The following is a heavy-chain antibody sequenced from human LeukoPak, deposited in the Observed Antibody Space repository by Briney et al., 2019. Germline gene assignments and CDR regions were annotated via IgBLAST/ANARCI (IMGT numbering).Heavy chain of an antibody. CDR3: ARSASTFYGDHSAKPYYFDY. CDR2: ISGSGGST. V-gene: IGHV3-23*01. J-gene: IGHJ4*02. Sequence: GGSLRLSCAASGFTFSSYAMSWVRQAPGKGLEWVSAISGSGGSTYYADSVKGRFTISRDNSKNTLYLQMNSLRAGDTAVYYCARSASTFYGDHSAKPYYFDYWGQGTLVTVSS. CDR1: GFTFSSYA. D-gene: IGHD2/OR15-2a*01.